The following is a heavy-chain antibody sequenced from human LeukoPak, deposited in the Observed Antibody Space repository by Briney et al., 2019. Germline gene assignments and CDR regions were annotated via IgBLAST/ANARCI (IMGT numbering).Heavy chain of an antibody. V-gene: IGHV1-18*01. CDR2: ISAYNGNT. CDR3: AREWGHYYGSGSYLEPPPPAIGRDWFDP. D-gene: IGHD3-10*01. Sequence: ASVKVSCKASGYTFTSYGISWVRQAPGQGLEWMGWISAYNGNTNYAQKLQGRVTMTTDTSTRTAYMELRSLRSDDTAVYYCAREWGHYYGSGSYLEPPPPAIGRDWFDPWGQGTLVTVSS. J-gene: IGHJ5*02. CDR1: GYTFTSYG.